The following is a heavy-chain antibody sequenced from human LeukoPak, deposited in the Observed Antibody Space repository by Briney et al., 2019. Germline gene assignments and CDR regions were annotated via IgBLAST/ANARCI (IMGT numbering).Heavy chain of an antibody. V-gene: IGHV3-53*01. CDR1: GFTFSSYA. CDR2: IYSGGST. Sequence: GASLRLSCAASGFTFSSYAMSWVRQAPGKGLEWVSVIYSGGSTYYADSVKGRFAISRDNSKNTLYLQMNSLRAEDTAVYYCARETQEGMDVWGQGTTATVSS. J-gene: IGHJ6*02. CDR3: ARETQEGMDV.